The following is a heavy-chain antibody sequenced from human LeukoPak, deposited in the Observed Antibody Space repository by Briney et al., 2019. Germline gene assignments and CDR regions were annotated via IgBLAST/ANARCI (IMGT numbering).Heavy chain of an antibody. CDR1: GGTFISYT. V-gene: IGHV1-69*13. J-gene: IGHJ1*01. CDR3: ASTAIEREYFQH. CDR2: IIPIFGTP. D-gene: IGHD2-21*02. Sequence: SVKVSCKASGGTFISYTINWVRQAPGQGLEWMGGIIPIFGTPKYAQKFQGRVTITADESTSTAYMELTSLRSEDTSVYYCASTAIEREYFQHWGQGTLVTVSS.